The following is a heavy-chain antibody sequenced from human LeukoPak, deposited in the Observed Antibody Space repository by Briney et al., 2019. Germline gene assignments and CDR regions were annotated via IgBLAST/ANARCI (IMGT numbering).Heavy chain of an antibody. CDR3: AKDRCDYSNLRGFDY. CDR2: VSGSGGST. CDR1: GFTFSSYA. Sequence: GASLRLSCAASGFTFSSYAMSWVRQAPGKGLQWVSGVSGSGGSTYYADSVKGRFTISRDNSKNTLYLQMNSLRAEDTAVYYCAKDRCDYSNLRGFDYRGQGTLVTVSS. V-gene: IGHV3-23*01. D-gene: IGHD4-11*01. J-gene: IGHJ4*02.